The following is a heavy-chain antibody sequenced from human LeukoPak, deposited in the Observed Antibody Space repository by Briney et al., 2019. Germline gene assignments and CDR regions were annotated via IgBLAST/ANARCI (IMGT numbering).Heavy chain of an antibody. V-gene: IGHV5-51*01. CDR1: GYRFSSDW. J-gene: IGHJ4*02. Sequence: GESLKISCKGSGYRFSSDWIGWVRQMPGKGLEWMGIIYPGDSDTGYSPSFQGQVTISADKSISTAYLQWSSLKASDTAMYYCARLKVAAVAGERLYYFDSWGQGTLVTVSS. CDR2: IYPGDSDT. CDR3: ARLKVAAVAGERLYYFDS. D-gene: IGHD6-19*01.